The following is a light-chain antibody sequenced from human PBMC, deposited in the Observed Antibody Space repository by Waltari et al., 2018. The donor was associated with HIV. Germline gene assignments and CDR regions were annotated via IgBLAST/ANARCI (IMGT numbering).Light chain of an antibody. CDR1: ASTIGTNP. V-gene: IGLV1-44*01. Sequence: QSVLTQPPSASGTPGQRVTIPCSGGASTIGTNPVHWYQHFPGTAPKLLIYSSNQVSSGVPDRFSASKSGTSASLTISGLQSEDEAHYFCATWDDTRDGPMVFGRGTKVTVI. CDR2: SSN. CDR3: ATWDDTRDGPMV. J-gene: IGLJ2*01.